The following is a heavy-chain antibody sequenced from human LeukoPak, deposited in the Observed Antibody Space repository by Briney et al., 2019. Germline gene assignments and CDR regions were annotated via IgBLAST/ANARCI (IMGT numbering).Heavy chain of an antibody. CDR3: ARFIGYCSGGSCSHWFDP. V-gene: IGHV3-48*03. Sequence: GGSLRLSCAASGFTLSSYEMNWVGQAPGKGLEWVSYISRSGSTIYYADSVKGRFTISRDNAKNSLYLQMNSLRAEDTAVYYCARFIGYCSGGSCSHWFDPWGQGTLVTVSS. CDR1: GFTLSSYE. J-gene: IGHJ5*02. D-gene: IGHD2-15*01. CDR2: ISRSGSTI.